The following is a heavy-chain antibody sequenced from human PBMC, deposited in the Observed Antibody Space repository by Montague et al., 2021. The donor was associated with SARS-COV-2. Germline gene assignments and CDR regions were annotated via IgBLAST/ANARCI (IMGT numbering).Heavy chain of an antibody. CDR2: SGST. D-gene: IGHD3-3*01. J-gene: IGHJ6*02. Sequence: SGSTDYNPSLNSRVTMSVDTSKNQFSLKLSSVTAADTAVYYCASGKYYVYWSVYYRHDYVSGMDIFGLVNTVTFSS. CDR3: ASGKYYVYWSVYYRHDYVSGMDI. V-gene: IGHV4-4*07.